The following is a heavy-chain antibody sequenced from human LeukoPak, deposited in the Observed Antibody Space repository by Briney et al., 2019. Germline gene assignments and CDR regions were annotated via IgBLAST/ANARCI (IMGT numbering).Heavy chain of an antibody. CDR1: GYTFTSYG. Sequence: ASVKVSCKASGYTFTSYGISWVRQAPGQGLEWMGWISAYNGNTNYAQKLQGRVTMTTDTSTSTAYMELRSLRSDDTAVYYCASGLGSGSYPFQLRHWGQGTLVTVSS. V-gene: IGHV1-18*01. J-gene: IGHJ1*01. D-gene: IGHD1-26*01. CDR2: ISAYNGNT. CDR3: ASGLGSGSYPFQLRH.